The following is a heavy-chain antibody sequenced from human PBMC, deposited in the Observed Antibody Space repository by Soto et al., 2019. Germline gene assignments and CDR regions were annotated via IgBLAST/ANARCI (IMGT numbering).Heavy chain of an antibody. V-gene: IGHV4-39*01. CDR3: ARRGYDSSGYYRHSDWFDP. CDR2: IYYSGST. D-gene: IGHD3-22*01. CDR1: GGSISSSSYY. J-gene: IGHJ5*02. Sequence: PSETLSLTCTVSGGSISSSSYYWGWIRQPPGKGLEWIGSIYYSGSTYYNPSLKSRVTISVDTSKNQFSLKLSSVTAADTAVYYCARRGYDSSGYYRHSDWFDPWGQGTLVTVSS.